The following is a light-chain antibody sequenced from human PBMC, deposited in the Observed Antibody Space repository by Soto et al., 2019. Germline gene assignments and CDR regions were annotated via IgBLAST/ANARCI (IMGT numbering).Light chain of an antibody. V-gene: IGLV1-44*01. CDR3: AAWDDRLNGYV. J-gene: IGLJ1*01. CDR1: SSNIGSNT. CDR2: SNN. Sequence: QSVLTQPPSASGTPGQRVTISCSGSSSNIGSNTVNWYQQLPGTAPKLLIYSNNQRPSGVPDRFSGSKSGTSASLAISGLQSEDEAEYYCAAWDDRLNGYVFGTGAKVT.